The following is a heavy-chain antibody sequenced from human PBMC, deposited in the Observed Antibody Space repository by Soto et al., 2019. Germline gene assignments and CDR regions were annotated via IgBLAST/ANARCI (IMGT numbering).Heavy chain of an antibody. V-gene: IGHV4-59*01. CDR2: IYYSGST. Sequence: SETLSLTCTFSGCSISSYYWSWIRQPPGKGLEWIGYIYYSGSTNYNPSLKSRVTISVDTSKNQFSLKLSSVTAADTAVYYCARLVDYWGQGTLVTVSS. D-gene: IGHD2-15*01. CDR3: ARLVDY. CDR1: GCSISSYY. J-gene: IGHJ4*02.